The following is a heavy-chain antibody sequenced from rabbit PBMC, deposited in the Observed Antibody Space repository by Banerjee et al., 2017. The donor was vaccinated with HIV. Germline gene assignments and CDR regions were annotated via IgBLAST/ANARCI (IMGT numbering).Heavy chain of an antibody. CDR1: GFYIRSGYD. CDR3: ARDLAGVTGWNFGL. J-gene: IGHJ4*01. CDR2: IYSSSGST. D-gene: IGHD4-1*01. Sequence: QELLVEAGGGLVTLGGSLTLPWIASGFYIRSGYDMCWVRQAPGKGLEWIACIYSSSGSTDYASWVSGRFTISLDNAQNTVTLQMTNLTAADTATYFCARDLAGVTGWNFGLWGPGTLVTVS. V-gene: IGHV1S43*01.